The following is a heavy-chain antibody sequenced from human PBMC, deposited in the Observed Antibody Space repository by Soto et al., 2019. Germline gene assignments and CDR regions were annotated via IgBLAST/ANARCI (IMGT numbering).Heavy chain of an antibody. CDR3: ARARWYDAFDV. CDR2: IFHGGDT. J-gene: IGHJ3*01. CDR1: GFFISSGNY. Sequence: SETLSLTCAVSGFFISSGNYWGWIRKPPGKGLEWIGSIFHGGDTYYNPSLKSRVTISVDMSKNQFSLKLNSVTAADTAVYYCARARWYDAFDVWGQGTVVTVSS. V-gene: IGHV4-38-2*01. D-gene: IGHD2-15*01.